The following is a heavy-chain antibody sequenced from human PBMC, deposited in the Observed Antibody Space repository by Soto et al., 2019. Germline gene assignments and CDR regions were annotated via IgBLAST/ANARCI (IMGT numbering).Heavy chain of an antibody. J-gene: IGHJ6*02. Sequence: XXSLRLSLAASGFTFSSYSMHWVRQAPGKGLEWVSDIIDSGGSTYYADSVKGRFTISRDNSKSTLYLQMNSLRAEDTALYYCAKGRSYYYYYGVDVWGQGTTVTV. CDR2: IIDSGGST. CDR1: GFTFSSYS. V-gene: IGHV3-23*01. CDR3: AKGRSYYYYYGVDV.